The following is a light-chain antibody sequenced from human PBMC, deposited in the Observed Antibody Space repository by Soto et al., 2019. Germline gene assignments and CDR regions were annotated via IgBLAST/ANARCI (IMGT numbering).Light chain of an antibody. V-gene: IGKV3-15*01. CDR3: QKYNSALIT. J-gene: IGKJ5*01. Sequence: EIVMTQSPATLSVSPGERATLSCRASQSVSSNLAWYQQKPGQAPRLLIYGASTRATGIPARFSGSGSGTEFTLTISSLQPEDIATYYCQKYNSALITFGQGTRLEIK. CDR1: QSVSSN. CDR2: GAS.